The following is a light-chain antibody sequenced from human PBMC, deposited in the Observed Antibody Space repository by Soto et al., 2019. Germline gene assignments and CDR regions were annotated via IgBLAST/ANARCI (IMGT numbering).Light chain of an antibody. CDR2: GAS. Sequence: EIVLTQSPGTLSLSPGERATLSCRASQSVSSSFFACYQQKPGQAPRLLIYGASSRATVIPDRFSGSGSGADLTLTLSRLEPEDVAVYYCQQYGSSPPWTFGQGTKVEIK. V-gene: IGKV3-20*01. CDR3: QQYGSSPPWT. CDR1: QSVSSSF. J-gene: IGKJ1*01.